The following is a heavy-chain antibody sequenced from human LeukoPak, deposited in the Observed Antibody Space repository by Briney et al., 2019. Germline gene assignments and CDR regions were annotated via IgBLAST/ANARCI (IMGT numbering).Heavy chain of an antibody. CDR3: ARHVTTVTTEFDY. J-gene: IGHJ4*02. V-gene: IGHV4-39*01. D-gene: IGHD4-17*01. CDR1: GGSISSSSYY. Sequence: PSETLSLTCTVSGGSISSSSYYWGWIRQPPGKGLEWIGSIYYSGSTYYNPSLKSRVTISVDTSKNQFSLKLSSVTAADTAVYYCARHVTTVTTEFDYWGQGTLVTVSS. CDR2: IYYSGST.